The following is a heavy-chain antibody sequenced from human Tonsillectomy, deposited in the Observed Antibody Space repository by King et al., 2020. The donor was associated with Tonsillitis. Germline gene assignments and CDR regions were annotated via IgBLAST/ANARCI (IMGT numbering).Heavy chain of an antibody. D-gene: IGHD6-19*01. Sequence: VQLQESGPGLVKPSETLSLTCTVSGGSIGSYYWSWIRQPPGKGLEWIGYIYYSGSTNYNPSLKSRVTISVDTSKNQFSLKLSSLTAADTAVYYCARTYSSGWYRWFDPWGQGTLVTVSS. CDR2: IYYSGST. J-gene: IGHJ5*02. V-gene: IGHV4-59*08. CDR1: GGSIGSYY. CDR3: ARTYSSGWYRWFDP.